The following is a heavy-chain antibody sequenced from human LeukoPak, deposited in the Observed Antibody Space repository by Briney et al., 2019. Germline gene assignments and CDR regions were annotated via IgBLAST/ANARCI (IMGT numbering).Heavy chain of an antibody. CDR2: MNPNSGNT. CDR1: GYTFTSYD. D-gene: IGHD5-18*01. Sequence: ASVKVSCKASGYTFTSYDINWVRQANGQGLEWMGWMNPNSGNTGYAQKFQGRVTITRNTSINTAYMELSSLRSEDTAVYYCASSTAMEHYHFDYWGQGTLVTVSS. V-gene: IGHV1-8*03. J-gene: IGHJ4*02. CDR3: ASSTAMEHYHFDY.